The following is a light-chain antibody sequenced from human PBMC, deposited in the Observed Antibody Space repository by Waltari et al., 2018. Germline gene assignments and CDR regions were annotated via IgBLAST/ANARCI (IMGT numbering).Light chain of an antibody. J-gene: IGKJ2*03. CDR3: QQYSDLMYS. V-gene: IGKV3-11*01. CDR2: GAS. Sequence: EVVMPQSPATLSLSPGEAATLSCRASQSVGTYLAWYQQRPGQAPKLLVHGASFRATGISDRFSGSGSRPHFTLTINSLEPGDVGVYYCQQYSDLMYSFGQGTRLEIK. CDR1: QSVGTY.